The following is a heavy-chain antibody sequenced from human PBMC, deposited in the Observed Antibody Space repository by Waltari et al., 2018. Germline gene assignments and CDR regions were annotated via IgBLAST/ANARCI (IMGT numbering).Heavy chain of an antibody. CDR1: GGTFRSYA. J-gene: IGHJ4*02. CDR3: ASGRWLVEASWYFDY. V-gene: IGHV1-69*05. D-gene: IGHD6-19*01. Sequence: QVQLVQSGAEVKKPGSSVKVSCKASGGTFRSYAINWVRPAPGQGLEWMGGIIPIFGTANYAQKFQGRGTITTDESTSTAYMELSSLRSEDTAVYYCASGRWLVEASWYFDYWGQGTLVTVSS. CDR2: IIPIFGTA.